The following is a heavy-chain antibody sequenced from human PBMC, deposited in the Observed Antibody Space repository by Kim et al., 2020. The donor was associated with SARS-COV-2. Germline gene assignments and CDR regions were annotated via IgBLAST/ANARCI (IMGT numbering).Heavy chain of an antibody. J-gene: IGHJ4*02. V-gene: IGHV3-23*03. CDR3: AKDELAAAGMLDY. Sequence: YSADAVKGRFTITRDNSKNTLYLQMNSLRAEDTAVYYCAKDELAAAGMLDYWGQGTLVTVSS. D-gene: IGHD6-13*01.